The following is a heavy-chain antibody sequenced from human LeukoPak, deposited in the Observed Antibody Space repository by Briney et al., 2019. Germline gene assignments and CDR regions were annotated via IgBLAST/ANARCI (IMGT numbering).Heavy chain of an antibody. CDR1: GFTFSSYW. V-gene: IGHV3-7*01. CDR3: ARHIDWKFDY. Sequence: GGSLRLSCAPSGFTFSSYWMTWVRQAPGKGLEWVANIKQDGSEEYYVDSVKGRFTIFKDNAKNSLHLQMNSLRAEDTAVYYCARHIDWKFDYWGQGTLVTVSS. CDR2: IKQDGSEE. J-gene: IGHJ4*02. D-gene: IGHD1-1*01.